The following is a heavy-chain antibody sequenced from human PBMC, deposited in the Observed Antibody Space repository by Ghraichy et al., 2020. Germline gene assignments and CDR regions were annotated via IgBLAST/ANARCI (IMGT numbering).Heavy chain of an antibody. CDR3: ARDKAMGHNFWGDAFDL. CDR2: ISSSNYYI. J-gene: IGHJ3*01. Sequence: GGSLRLSCAGSGFSFSNYAMNWVRQAPGKGLEWVSLISSSNYYIYYRDSVKGRFTISRDNAKSSLFLQMDSLRDDDTGVYYCARDKAMGHNFWGDAFDLWGQGTNVTVSS. V-gene: IGHV3-21*01. CDR1: GFSFSNYA. D-gene: IGHD3-3*01.